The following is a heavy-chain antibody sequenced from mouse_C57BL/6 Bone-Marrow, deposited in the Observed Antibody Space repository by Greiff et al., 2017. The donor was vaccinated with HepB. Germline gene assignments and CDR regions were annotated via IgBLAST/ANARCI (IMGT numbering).Heavy chain of an antibody. CDR2: INYDGSST. CDR3: AREDYYGSSYGYFDV. CDR1: GFTFSDYY. D-gene: IGHD1-1*01. J-gene: IGHJ1*03. Sequence: EVKLVESEGGLVQPGSSMKLSCTASGFTFSDYYMAWVRQVPEKGLEWVATINYDGSSTYFLDSLKSRFIISRDNAKNILYLQMSSLKSEDTATYYCAREDYYGSSYGYFDVWGTGTTVTVSS. V-gene: IGHV5-16*01.